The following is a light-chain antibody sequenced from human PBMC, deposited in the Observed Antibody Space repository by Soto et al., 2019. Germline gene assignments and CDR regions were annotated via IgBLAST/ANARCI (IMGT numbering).Light chain of an antibody. V-gene: IGLV1-47*01. CDR3: AAVDDSLQVV. CDR1: SSNIGSNY. Sequence: QSVLTQPPSASGTPGQRVTISCSGSSSNIGSNYVYWYQQLPGTAPKYLIYKNDQRPSGVPDRFSGSKSGTPASLAISGLRSEDEGDYYCAAVDDSLQVVFGGGTKLTVL. J-gene: IGLJ2*01. CDR2: KND.